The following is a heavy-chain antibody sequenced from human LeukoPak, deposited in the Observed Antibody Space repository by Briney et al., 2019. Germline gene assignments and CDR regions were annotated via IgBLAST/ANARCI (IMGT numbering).Heavy chain of an antibody. CDR1: GGSISSGGFH. D-gene: IGHD3-10*01. J-gene: IGHJ4*02. Sequence: PSETLSLTCTVSGGSISSGGFHWSWIRQPAGKGLEWIGRFFTSGSTNYNPSLKSRVTISVDTSKNQFSLRLSSVTAADTAVYYCAGGAMVRALADWGQGTLVTVSS. CDR2: FFTSGST. CDR3: AGGAMVRALAD. V-gene: IGHV4-61*02.